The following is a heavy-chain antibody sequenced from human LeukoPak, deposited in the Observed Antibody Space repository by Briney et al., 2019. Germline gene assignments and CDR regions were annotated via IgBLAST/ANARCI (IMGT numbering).Heavy chain of an antibody. CDR1: GFTFSSHW. CDR3: ARDDYGGLFDY. D-gene: IGHD4-23*01. V-gene: IGHV3-7*01. Sequence: GGSLRLSCAASGFTFSSHWMSWVRQAPGKGLERVANINQDGSEKYYVDSVKGRFTISRDNAKNSLYLQMNSLRAEDTAVYYCARDDYGGLFDYWGQGTLVTVSS. CDR2: INQDGSEK. J-gene: IGHJ4*02.